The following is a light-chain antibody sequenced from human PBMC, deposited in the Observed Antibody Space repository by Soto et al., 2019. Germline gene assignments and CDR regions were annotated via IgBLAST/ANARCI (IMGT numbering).Light chain of an antibody. Sequence: NFMLTQPHSVSESPGKTVTISCTRSSGSIASNYVQWYQQRPGSAPTTVIYEDNQRPSGVPDRFSGSIDSSSNSASLTISGLKTEDEDDYYCQSYDGAWVFGGGTKVTVL. J-gene: IGLJ3*02. CDR3: QSYDGAWV. CDR1: SGSIASNY. CDR2: EDN. V-gene: IGLV6-57*04.